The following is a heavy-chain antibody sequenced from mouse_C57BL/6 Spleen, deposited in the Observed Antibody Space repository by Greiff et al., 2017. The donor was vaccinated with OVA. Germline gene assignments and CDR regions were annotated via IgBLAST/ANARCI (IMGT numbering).Heavy chain of an antibody. Sequence: EVQLVESGGGLVQPGGSMKLSCAASGFTFSDAWMDWVRQSPAKGLEWVAAISNNANNNATNYAVSVKGRFTISRDDYKSSVDLQMNSLRAEDTGSYYCNRRGSSDFDYWGQGTTLTVSS. D-gene: IGHD1-1*01. J-gene: IGHJ2*01. V-gene: IGHV6-6*01. CDR3: NRRGSSDFDY. CDR1: GFTFSDAW. CDR2: ISNNANNNAT.